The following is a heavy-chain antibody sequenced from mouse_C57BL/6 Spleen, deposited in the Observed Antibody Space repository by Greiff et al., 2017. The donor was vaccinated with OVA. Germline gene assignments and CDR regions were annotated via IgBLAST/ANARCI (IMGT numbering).Heavy chain of an antibody. CDR1: GYTFTSYW. Sequence: QVQLQQPGAELVKPGASVKMSCKASGYTFTSYWITWVKQRPGQGLAWIGDIYPGSGSTNYNEKFKSKATLTVDTSSSTAYMQLSSLTSEDSAVYYCARYDDGYAMDYWGQGTSGTVSS. CDR2: IYPGSGST. V-gene: IGHV1-55*01. D-gene: IGHD2-12*01. J-gene: IGHJ4*01. CDR3: ARYDDGYAMDY.